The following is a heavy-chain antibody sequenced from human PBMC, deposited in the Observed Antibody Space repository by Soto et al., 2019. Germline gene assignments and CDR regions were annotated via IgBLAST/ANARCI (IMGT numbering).Heavy chain of an antibody. CDR1: GGTFSSYA. CDR3: ARDGGYSSSWFVFDY. V-gene: IGHV1-69*01. Sequence: QVQLVQSGAEVKKPGSSVKVSCKASGGTFSSYAISWVRQAPGQGLEWMGGVIPIFGTANYAQKFQGRVTITADEATRTAYMELRSRRSEDTAVDYCARDGGYSSSWFVFDYWGQGTLVTVSS. CDR2: VIPIFGTA. D-gene: IGHD6-13*01. J-gene: IGHJ4*02.